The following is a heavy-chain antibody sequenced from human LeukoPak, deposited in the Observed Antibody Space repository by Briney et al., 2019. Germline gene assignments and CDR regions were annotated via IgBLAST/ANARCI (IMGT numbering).Heavy chain of an antibody. V-gene: IGHV3-48*03. CDR2: IGPSGFTI. D-gene: IGHD2-15*01. Sequence: RSGGSLRLSCAASGFSFPYFEMNWARQAPGQGLEWISYIGPSGFTIYDADSVKGRFTISRDNAKNSLHLHMTSLRAEDTAVYYCARGGYCSGANCHATLYDFWGQGTLVTVSS. CDR1: GFSFPYFE. J-gene: IGHJ4*02. CDR3: ARGGYCSGANCHATLYDF.